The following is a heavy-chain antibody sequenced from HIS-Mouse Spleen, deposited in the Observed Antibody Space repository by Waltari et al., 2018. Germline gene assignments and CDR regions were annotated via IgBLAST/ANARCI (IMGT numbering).Heavy chain of an antibody. Sequence: QVQLVQSGAEVKKPGSSVKVSCKASGGTFSSYDTSWLRQAPGQGLEWMGRIIPILGIANYAQKFQGRVTITADKSTSTAYMELSSLRSEDTAVYYCARHPEIAAAVGAFDIWGQGTMVTVSS. J-gene: IGHJ3*02. CDR2: IIPILGIA. D-gene: IGHD6-13*01. V-gene: IGHV1-69*04. CDR3: ARHPEIAAAVGAFDI. CDR1: GGTFSSYD.